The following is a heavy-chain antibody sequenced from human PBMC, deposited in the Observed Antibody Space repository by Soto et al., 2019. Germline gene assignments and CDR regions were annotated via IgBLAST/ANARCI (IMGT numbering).Heavy chain of an antibody. V-gene: IGHV4-39*02. CDR3: AGAYSSSLVDAFDI. CDR1: GGSISSSSYY. J-gene: IGHJ3*02. Sequence: QLQLQESGPGLVKPSETLSLTCTVSGGSISSSSYYWGWIRQPPGKGLEWLGSIYYSGSTYYNPSRKSRVTISGDTSKNHFSLKLSSVTAADTAVYYCAGAYSSSLVDAFDIWGQGTIVTVSS. D-gene: IGHD6-13*01. CDR2: IYYSGST.